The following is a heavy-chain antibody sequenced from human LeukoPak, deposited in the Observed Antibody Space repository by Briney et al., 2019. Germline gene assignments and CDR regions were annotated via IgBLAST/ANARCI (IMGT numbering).Heavy chain of an antibody. D-gene: IGHD2-2*01. CDR2: IYYSGST. V-gene: IGHV4-59*01. Sequence: KPSETLSLTCTVSGGSISSYYWSWIRQPPGKGLEWIGYIYYSGSTNYNPSLKSRVTISVDTSKNQFSLKLSSVTAADTAVYYCARSSTSLRYYYYGMDVWGQGTTVTVSS. J-gene: IGHJ6*02. CDR1: GGSISSYY. CDR3: ARSSTSLRYYYYGMDV.